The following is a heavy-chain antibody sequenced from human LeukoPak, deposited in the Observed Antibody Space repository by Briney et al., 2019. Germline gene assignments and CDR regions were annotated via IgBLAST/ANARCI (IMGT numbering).Heavy chain of an antibody. D-gene: IGHD3-22*01. CDR2: ISSSGGTT. J-gene: IGHJ6*02. CDR1: GFTFSSYS. CDR3: AKGKNYYDSSGYSSYYYGMDV. Sequence: GGSLRLSCAASGFTFSSYSMSWVRQAPGKGLEWVSHISSSGGTTDYADSVKGRFTISRDNAKNSLSLQMNSLRAEDTALYYCAKGKNYYDSSGYSSYYYGMDVWGQGTTVTVSS. V-gene: IGHV3-48*04.